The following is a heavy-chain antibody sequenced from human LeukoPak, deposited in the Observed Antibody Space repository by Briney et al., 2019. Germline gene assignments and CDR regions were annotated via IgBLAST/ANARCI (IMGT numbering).Heavy chain of an antibody. CDR2: INHSGST. CDR3: ARGRGGYYYYYYGMDV. D-gene: IGHD2-15*01. Sequence: SETLSLTCAVYGGSFSAYYWSWIRQPPGKGLGWIGEINHSGSTNYNPSLKSRVTISVDTSKNQFSLKLSSVTAADTAVYYCARGRGGYYYYYYGMDVWGQGTTVTVSS. J-gene: IGHJ6*02. V-gene: IGHV4-34*01. CDR1: GGSFSAYY.